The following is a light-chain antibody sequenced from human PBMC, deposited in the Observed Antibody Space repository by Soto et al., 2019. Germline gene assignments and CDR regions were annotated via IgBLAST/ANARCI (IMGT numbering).Light chain of an antibody. CDR3: AAWDVSLSGWV. V-gene: IGLV1-47*01. CDR2: ASN. Sequence: QLVLTQPPSASGTPGQRVIISWSGGSSNIARNSASCFQQLPGTAPKLLIYASNQRPSVVPDRFYGSTSGTSASLAISWLRSEDEADYYCAAWDVSLSGWVFGGGTKLTVL. J-gene: IGLJ3*02. CDR1: SSNIARNS.